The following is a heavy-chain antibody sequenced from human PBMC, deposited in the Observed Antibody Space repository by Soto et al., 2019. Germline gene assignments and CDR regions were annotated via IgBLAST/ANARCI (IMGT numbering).Heavy chain of an antibody. CDR3: ARAPASYCGGQCFSTDS. J-gene: IGHJ4*02. CDR2: ISTSSAYI. D-gene: IGHD2-21*01. V-gene: IGHV3-21*02. CDR1: GFTFSSYS. Sequence: EVQLVEAGGGLVKSGLSLRLSCEASGFTFSSYSMNWVRQAPGKGLEWVSSISTSSAYIYFADSLNGRLTVSRDNAKNALYLQMNRLRAEHTAVYYCARAPASYCGGQCFSTDSWGQGILVTVSS.